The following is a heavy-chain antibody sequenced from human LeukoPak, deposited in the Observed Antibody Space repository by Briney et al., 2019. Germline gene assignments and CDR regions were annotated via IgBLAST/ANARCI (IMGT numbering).Heavy chain of an antibody. CDR2: ISDSGSST. Sequence: PGGSLRLSCAASGFTFSSYAMSWVRQAPGKGLEWVSTISDSGSSTYYADSVKGRFTISRDTSKNTVCLQMNSLRAEDTAVYHCARGGPFTGSTPTPRASDYWGQGTLVTVSS. V-gene: IGHV3-23*01. CDR1: GFTFSSYA. J-gene: IGHJ4*02. D-gene: IGHD1-7*01. CDR3: ARGGPFTGSTPTPRASDY.